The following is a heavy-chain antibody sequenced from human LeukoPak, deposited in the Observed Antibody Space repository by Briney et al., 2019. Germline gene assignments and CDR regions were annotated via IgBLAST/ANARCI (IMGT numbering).Heavy chain of an antibody. CDR1: GGSISYSSYY. CDR2: ISYSGNT. CDR3: ARWAVLVGHRYGPSPGFDY. D-gene: IGHD5-18*01. J-gene: IGHJ4*02. Sequence: PSETLSLTCTVSGGSISYSSYYWGWIRQSPGKGLEWIGSISYSGNTHFNPSLKSRVSISVDTSKNQFSLNLTSVTAADTSVYYCARWAVLVGHRYGPSPGFDYWGQGTLVTVSS. V-gene: IGHV4-39*01.